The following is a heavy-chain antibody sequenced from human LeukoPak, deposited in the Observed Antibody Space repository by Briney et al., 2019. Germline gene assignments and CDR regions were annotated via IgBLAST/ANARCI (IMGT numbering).Heavy chain of an antibody. Sequence: ASVKVSCKASGYTFNSYSVSWVRQAPGQGLEWMGWISTYNGNTNYSQKLQGRVSMTTDTSTRTAYMELRSLRSDDTAVYYCARAGDGYTNGNFDYWGQGTLVTVSS. D-gene: IGHD5-24*01. V-gene: IGHV1-18*04. CDR2: ISTYNGNT. J-gene: IGHJ4*02. CDR1: GYTFNSYS. CDR3: ARAGDGYTNGNFDY.